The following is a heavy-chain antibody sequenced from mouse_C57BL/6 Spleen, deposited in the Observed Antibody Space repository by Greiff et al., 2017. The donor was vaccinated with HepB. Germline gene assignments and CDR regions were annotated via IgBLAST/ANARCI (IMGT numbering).Heavy chain of an antibody. CDR3: ARDGDGYYRY. CDR2: ISYDGSN. Sequence: EVKLQESGPGLVKPSQSLSLTCSVTGYSITSGYYWNWIRQFPGNKLEWMGYISYDGSNNYNPSLKNRISITRDTSKNQFFLKLNSVTTEDTATYYCARDGDGYYRYWGQGTTLTVSS. D-gene: IGHD2-3*01. CDR1: GYSITSGYY. J-gene: IGHJ2*01. V-gene: IGHV3-6*01.